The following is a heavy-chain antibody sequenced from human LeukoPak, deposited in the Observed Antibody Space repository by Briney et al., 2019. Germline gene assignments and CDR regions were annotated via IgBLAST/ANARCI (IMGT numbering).Heavy chain of an antibody. V-gene: IGHV1-2*02. J-gene: IGHJ4*02. CDR3: AREDYGSGSYQS. D-gene: IGHD3-10*01. CDR1: GYTFTGYY. Sequence: ASVKVSCEASGYTFTGYYMHWVRQAPGQGLEWMGWINPNSGGTNYAQKFQGRVTMTRDTSISTAYMELSRLRSDDTAVYYCAREDYGSGSYQSWGQGTLVTVSS. CDR2: INPNSGGT.